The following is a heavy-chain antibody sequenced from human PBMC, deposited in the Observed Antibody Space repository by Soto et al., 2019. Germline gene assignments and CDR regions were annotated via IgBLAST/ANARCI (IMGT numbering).Heavy chain of an antibody. J-gene: IGHJ4*02. CDR1: GYSFTNYW. CDR3: ARHTYDSSGCELLVDY. V-gene: IGHV5-51*01. CDR2: IYPEDSET. Sequence: GESLKISCKGSGYSFTNYWIGWVRQMPGKDLEWIGIIYPEDSETRYSPSFQGLVTISVDKSISTAYLQWSSLKASDTAMYYCARHTYDSSGCELLVDYWGQGTLVTVSS. D-gene: IGHD3-22*01.